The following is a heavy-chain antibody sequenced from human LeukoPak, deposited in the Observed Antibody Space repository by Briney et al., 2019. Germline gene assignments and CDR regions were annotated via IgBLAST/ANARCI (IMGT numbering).Heavy chain of an antibody. V-gene: IGHV1-46*01. D-gene: IGHD5-18*01. Sequence: ASVKVSCKASGYTFTSYYMHWVRQAPGQGLEWMGIINPSGGSTSYAQKFQGRDTMTTDTSTSTAYMELRSLRSDDTAVYYCARDRGYSYGRYDYWGQGTLVTVSS. CDR3: ARDRGYSYGRYDY. CDR2: INPSGGST. J-gene: IGHJ4*02. CDR1: GYTFTSYY.